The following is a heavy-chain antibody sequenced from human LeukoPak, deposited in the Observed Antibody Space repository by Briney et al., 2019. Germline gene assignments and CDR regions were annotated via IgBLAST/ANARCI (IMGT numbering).Heavy chain of an antibody. J-gene: IGHJ6*02. V-gene: IGHV3-7*01. CDR3: ARAPRIGVNLYYYYGMDV. D-gene: IGHD3-3*01. CDR1: GFTFSSYW. CDR2: IKQDGSEK. Sequence: PGGSLRLSCAASGFTFSSYWMSWVRQAPGKGLEWVANIKQDGSEKYYADSVKGRFTISRDNAKNSLYLQMNSLRAEDTAVYYCARAPRIGVNLYYYYGMDVWGQGTTVTVSS.